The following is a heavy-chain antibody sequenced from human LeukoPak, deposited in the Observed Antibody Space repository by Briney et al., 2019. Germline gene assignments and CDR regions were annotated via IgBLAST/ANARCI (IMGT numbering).Heavy chain of an antibody. Sequence: GGSLRLSCAVSGFTFSSYAMSWVRRAPGKGLEWVSTISGSGGTTYYADSVKGRFTISRDNSKNTLYLQMNSLRAEDTAVYYCAKDRDRTAMPQDFDYWGQGTLVTVSS. J-gene: IGHJ4*02. CDR1: GFTFSSYA. CDR2: ISGSGGTT. V-gene: IGHV3-23*01. D-gene: IGHD5-18*01. CDR3: AKDRDRTAMPQDFDY.